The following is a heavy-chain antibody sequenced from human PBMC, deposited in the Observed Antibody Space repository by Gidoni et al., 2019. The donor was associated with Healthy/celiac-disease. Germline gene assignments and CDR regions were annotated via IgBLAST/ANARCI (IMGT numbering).Heavy chain of an antibody. J-gene: IGHJ5*02. Sequence: QVQLVESGGGLVKPGGSLRLSCAASGFTFSDYYMSWIRQAPGKGLEWVSYISSSSSYTNYADSVKGRFTISRDNAKNSLYLQMNSLRAEDTAVYYCARDGGRGTMIVSGWFDPWGQGTLVTVSS. CDR3: ARDGGRGTMIVSGWFDP. V-gene: IGHV3-11*06. CDR1: GFTFSDYY. D-gene: IGHD3-22*01. CDR2: ISSSSSYT.